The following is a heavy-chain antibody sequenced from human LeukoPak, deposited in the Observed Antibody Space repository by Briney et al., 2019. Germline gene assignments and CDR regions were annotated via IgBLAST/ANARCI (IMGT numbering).Heavy chain of an antibody. CDR1: GFTFSSYA. V-gene: IGHV3-23*01. Sequence: GGSLRLSCAASGFTFSSYAMNWVRQAPGKGLEWVSAISGSGGSTYYADSVKGRFTISGDNSKNTLYLQMNSLRAEDTAVYYCAKDRGYDSSGYPLDYWGQGTLVTVSS. D-gene: IGHD3-22*01. CDR2: ISGSGGST. CDR3: AKDRGYDSSGYPLDY. J-gene: IGHJ4*02.